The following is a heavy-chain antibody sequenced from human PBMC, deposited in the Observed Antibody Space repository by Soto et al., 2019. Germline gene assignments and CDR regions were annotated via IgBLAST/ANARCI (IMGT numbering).Heavy chain of an antibody. CDR3: ARDFYSGIYSGDDAFDI. D-gene: IGHD1-26*01. V-gene: IGHV1-8*01. J-gene: IGHJ3*02. Sequence: ASVKVSCKASGYTFTSYDINWVRQATGQGLEWMGWMNPNSGNTGYAQKFQGRVTMTRNTSISTAYMELSSLRSEDTAVYNCARDFYSGIYSGDDAFDIWGQGTMVTVS. CDR1: GYTFTSYD. CDR2: MNPNSGNT.